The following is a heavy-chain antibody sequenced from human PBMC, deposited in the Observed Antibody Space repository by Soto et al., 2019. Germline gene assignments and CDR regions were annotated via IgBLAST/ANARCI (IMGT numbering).Heavy chain of an antibody. CDR3: ARGEEGVVATH. D-gene: IGHD5-12*01. CDR1: GGSLSGYY. Sequence: QVQLQQWGAGLLKPSETLSLNCAVTGGSLSGYYWSWIRQPPGKGLERIGEVKDGGHTNYSPSLRSRVSIASDTSTNRFSLRLNSVTAAETGVYYCARGEEGVVATHWDQGSLVTVSS. CDR2: VKDGGHT. V-gene: IGHV4-34*01. J-gene: IGHJ4*02.